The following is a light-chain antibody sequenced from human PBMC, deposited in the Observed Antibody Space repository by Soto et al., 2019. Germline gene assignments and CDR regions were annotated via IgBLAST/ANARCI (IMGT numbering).Light chain of an antibody. J-gene: IGKJ2*01. Sequence: EIVLTQSPGTLSLSPGEGATLSCRASQSIYTKLAWYQKKSGQAPRLLIYDASTRAYGIPDRFSGSGSGTDFSLTISRLEPEDFAVYYCQQYDGSLYKCAQGTKVDIK. CDR2: DAS. V-gene: IGKV3-20*01. CDR3: QQYDGSLYK. CDR1: QSIYTK.